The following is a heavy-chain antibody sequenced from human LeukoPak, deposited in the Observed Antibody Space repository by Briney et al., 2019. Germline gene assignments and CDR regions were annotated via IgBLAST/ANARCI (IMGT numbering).Heavy chain of an antibody. CDR3: ARRRPRIAAFDY. V-gene: IGHV3-7*01. Sequence: PGGSLRLSCAASGFTFNSYWMSWVRQAPGKGLEWVASIEEDGSEKYYVDSVKGRFTISRDNAKNSLYLQMNSLRAEDTAMYYCARRRPRIAAFDYWGQGTLVTVSS. CDR2: IEEDGSEK. J-gene: IGHJ4*02. CDR1: GFTFNSYW. D-gene: IGHD6-6*01.